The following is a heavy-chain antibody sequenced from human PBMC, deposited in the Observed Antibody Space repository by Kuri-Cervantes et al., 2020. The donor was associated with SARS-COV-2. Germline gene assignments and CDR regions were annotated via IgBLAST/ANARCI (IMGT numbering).Heavy chain of an antibody. D-gene: IGHD3-3*01. CDR2: IIPILGIA. V-gene: IGHV1-69*04. Sequence: SVKVSCKASGGTFSSYAISWVRQAPGQGLEWMGRIIPILGIANYAQKFQGRVTITADKSTSTAYMELSSLRSEDTAVYYCARGRFWSGYPPDHCYYYMDVWGKGTTVTVSS. CDR3: ARGRFWSGYPPDHCYYYMDV. J-gene: IGHJ6*03. CDR1: GGTFSSYA.